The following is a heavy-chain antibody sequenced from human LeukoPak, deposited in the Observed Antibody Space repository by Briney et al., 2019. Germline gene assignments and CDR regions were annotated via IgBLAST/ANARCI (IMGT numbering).Heavy chain of an antibody. CDR2: ISSSGSTI. D-gene: IGHD5-12*01. Sequence: GGSLRLSCAASGFTFSDYYMSWIRQAPGKGLEWVSYISSSGSTIYYADSVKGRFTISRDNAKNSLYLQMNSLRAEDTAVYYCARDTSYSGYDRSLGYWGHGTLVTVSS. V-gene: IGHV3-11*04. J-gene: IGHJ4*01. CDR1: GFTFSDYY. CDR3: ARDTSYSGYDRSLGY.